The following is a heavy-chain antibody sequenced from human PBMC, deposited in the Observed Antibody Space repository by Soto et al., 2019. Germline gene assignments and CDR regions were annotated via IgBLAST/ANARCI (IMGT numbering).Heavy chain of an antibody. CDR1: GGSISSYY. CDR3: ARGTGAARYYYGMDV. D-gene: IGHD7-27*01. V-gene: IGHV4-59*01. CDR2: IYYSGST. Sequence: SETLSLTCTVSGGSISSYYWSWIRQPPGKGLEWIGYIYYSGSTNYNPSLKSRVTISVDTSKNQFSLKLSSVTAADTAAYYCARGTGAARYYYGMDVWGQGTTVTVSS. J-gene: IGHJ6*02.